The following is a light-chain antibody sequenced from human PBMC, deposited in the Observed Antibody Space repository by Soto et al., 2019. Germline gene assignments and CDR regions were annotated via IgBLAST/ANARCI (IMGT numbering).Light chain of an antibody. CDR3: QQSYSTPRT. CDR1: QSIRRN. V-gene: IGKV1-39*01. Sequence: DIQMTQSPSSLSASVGDRVIITCRASQSIRRNLNRYQQKPGKAPNLLIHTASGLQSGVPSRFSGSGSGTDFTLTISTLQPEDFASYFCQQSYSTPRTFGQGTRVEV. J-gene: IGKJ1*01. CDR2: TAS.